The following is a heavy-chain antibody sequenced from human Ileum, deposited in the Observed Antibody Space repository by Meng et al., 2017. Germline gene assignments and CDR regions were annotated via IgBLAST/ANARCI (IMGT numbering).Heavy chain of an antibody. CDR3: PRDQSHDFWIRANHTDH. J-gene: IGHJ5*02. CDR2: IRSKGYGGPTT. CDR1: GFTIGDYG. Sequence: GESLKISCTASGFTIGDYGMSWVRQAPGKGLEWVGFIRSKGYGGPTTEYVTSVRGRFTTSRDDSKGIVYLRMNSLKTEDTNVYCCPRDQSHDFWIRANHTDHWGQGTLVTVSS. V-gene: IGHV3-49*04. D-gene: IGHD3-3*01.